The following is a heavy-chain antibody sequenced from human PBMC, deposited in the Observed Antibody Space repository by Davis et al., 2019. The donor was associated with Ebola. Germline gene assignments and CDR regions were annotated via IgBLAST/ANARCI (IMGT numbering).Heavy chain of an antibody. J-gene: IGHJ6*02. Sequence: MPGGSLRLSCGVSGGSFSGYFWTWIRQAPGKGLEWIGEIDHSGSTTYNPSLKSRVTISVDTSKNQFSLKLSSVTAADTAVYYCARVAYDMYYYGMDVWGQGTTVTVSS. CDR1: GGSFSGYF. D-gene: IGHD3-22*01. CDR3: ARVAYDMYYYGMDV. V-gene: IGHV4-34*01. CDR2: IDHSGST.